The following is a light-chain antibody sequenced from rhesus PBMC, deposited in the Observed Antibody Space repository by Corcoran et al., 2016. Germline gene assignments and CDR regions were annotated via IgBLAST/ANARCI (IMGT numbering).Light chain of an antibody. J-gene: IGKJ4*01. CDR3: QHYYSTPLT. CDR1: QGITND. CDR2: EAS. Sequence: DIQMTQSPSSLSASVGDRVTITCRASQGITNDLAWYQQKPRETFKLLIYEASSLQRGIPSRFSGSGSGTDCTLTISSLQSEDFATYYCQHYYSTPLTFGGGTKVEIK. V-gene: IGKV1-25*01.